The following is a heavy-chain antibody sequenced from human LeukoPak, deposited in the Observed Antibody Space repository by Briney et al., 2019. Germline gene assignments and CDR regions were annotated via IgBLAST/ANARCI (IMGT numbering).Heavy chain of an antibody. D-gene: IGHD5-18*01. J-gene: IGHJ6*03. CDR3: ARGVGFFSRRGYSYGHQSKQVGHYYYYYMDV. Sequence: TSETLSLTCTVSGGSISSYYWSWIRQPPGKGLEWIGEINHSGSTNYNPSLKSRVTISVDTSKNQFSLKLSSVTAADTAVYYCARGVGFFSRRGYSYGHQSKQVGHYYYYYMDVWGKGTTVTVSS. CDR1: GGSISSYY. V-gene: IGHV4-34*01. CDR2: INHSGST.